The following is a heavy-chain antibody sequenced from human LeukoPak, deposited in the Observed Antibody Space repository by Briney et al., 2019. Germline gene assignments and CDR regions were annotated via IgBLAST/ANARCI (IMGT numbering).Heavy chain of an antibody. Sequence: GGSLSLSSAASAFTFSFYNMNCVRQAQGRGREWVSSITSGSSYIYYADSGTGRFTISRDNAESSLYLQADSLRAEDTAVYYCARDPYSGSYGAYYYYYMDVWGQGTTVTISS. J-gene: IGHJ6*03. CDR2: ITSGSSYI. D-gene: IGHD1-26*01. CDR3: ARDPYSGSYGAYYYYYMDV. CDR1: AFTFSFYN. V-gene: IGHV3-21*01.